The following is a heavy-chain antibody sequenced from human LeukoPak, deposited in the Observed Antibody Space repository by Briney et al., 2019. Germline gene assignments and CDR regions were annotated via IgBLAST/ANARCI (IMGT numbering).Heavy chain of an antibody. V-gene: IGHV3-30-3*01. Sequence: GGSLRLSCAASGFTFSYYTMHWVRQAPCKGLEWVAVISYDGSNEYYADSVKGRFTISRDNSKNTLYLQMNSLRVEDTAVYYCARVLNYYDSSGYYFSYWGQGTLVTVSS. J-gene: IGHJ4*02. D-gene: IGHD3-22*01. CDR2: ISYDGSNE. CDR1: GFTFSYYT. CDR3: ARVLNYYDSSGYYFSY.